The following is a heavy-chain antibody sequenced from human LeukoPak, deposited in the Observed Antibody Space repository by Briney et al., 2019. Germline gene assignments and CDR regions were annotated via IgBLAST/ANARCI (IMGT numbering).Heavy chain of an antibody. V-gene: IGHV1-46*01. CDR2: INPNGGST. D-gene: IGHD6-6*01. Sequence: ASVKVSCKASGYTFTSYYMHWVRQASGQGLEWMGIINPNGGSTSYAQKFQGRVTMTRDMSTSTVYMELSSLRSEDTAVYYCARDPSGIAARRGRFDYWGQGTLVTVSS. CDR1: GYTFTSYY. CDR3: ARDPSGIAARRGRFDY. J-gene: IGHJ4*02.